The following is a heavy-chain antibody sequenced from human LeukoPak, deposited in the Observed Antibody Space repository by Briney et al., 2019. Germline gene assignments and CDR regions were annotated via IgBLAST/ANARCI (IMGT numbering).Heavy chain of an antibody. CDR2: ISSSSSYI. D-gene: IGHD2-2*01. Sequence: GGSLRLSCAASGFTFSSYSMNWVRQAPGKGLEWVSSISSSSSYIYYADSVKGRFTISRDNAKNSLYLQMNSLRAEDTAVYYCARSGYCSSTSCYVDAFDIWGQGTMVTVSS. CDR1: GFTFSSYS. J-gene: IGHJ3*02. CDR3: ARSGYCSSTSCYVDAFDI. V-gene: IGHV3-21*01.